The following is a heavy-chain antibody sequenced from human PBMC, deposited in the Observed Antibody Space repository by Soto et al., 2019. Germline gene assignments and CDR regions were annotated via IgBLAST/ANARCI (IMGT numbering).Heavy chain of an antibody. Sequence: SETLSLTCAVYGGFFSGYYLSWIRQPPGKGLEWIGEINHSGSTNYNPSLKSRVTISVDTSKNQFSLKLSSVIAADTAVYYCARDYYGSGSYYHWFDPWGQGTLVTVSS. D-gene: IGHD3-10*01. CDR2: INHSGST. CDR3: ARDYYGSGSYYHWFDP. CDR1: GGFFSGYY. J-gene: IGHJ5*02. V-gene: IGHV4-34*01.